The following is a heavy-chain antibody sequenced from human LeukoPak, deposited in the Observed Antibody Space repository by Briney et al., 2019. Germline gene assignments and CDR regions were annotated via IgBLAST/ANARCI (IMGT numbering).Heavy chain of an antibody. CDR3: AGTSKYMAV. Sequence: PSETLSLTCTVSGGSISSYYWSWIRQPPGKGLEWIGYIYYSGSTNYNPSLKSRVNISVDSSKNQFSLKLSSVTAADTAVYYCAGTSKYMAVWGKGTTVTVSS. J-gene: IGHJ6*03. CDR1: GGSISSYY. CDR2: IYYSGST. V-gene: IGHV4-59*08.